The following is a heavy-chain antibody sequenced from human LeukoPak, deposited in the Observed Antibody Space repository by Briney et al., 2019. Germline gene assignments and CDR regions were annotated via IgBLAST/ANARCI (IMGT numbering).Heavy chain of an antibody. CDR2: INPNSGGT. D-gene: IGHD6-19*01. Sequence: ASVKVSCKASGYTFTGYYMHWVRQAPGQGLEWMGRINPNSGGTNYAQKFQARVTMTRDTSISTAYMELSRLRSDDTAVYYCASDSVAGSAFDIWGQGTMVTVSS. V-gene: IGHV1-2*06. CDR1: GYTFTGYY. CDR3: ASDSVAGSAFDI. J-gene: IGHJ3*02.